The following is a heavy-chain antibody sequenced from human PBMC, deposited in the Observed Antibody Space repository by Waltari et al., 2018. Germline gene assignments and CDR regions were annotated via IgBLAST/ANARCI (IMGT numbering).Heavy chain of an antibody. J-gene: IGHJ4*02. CDR1: GFTLSPYA. CDR3: ARGTAVAGAYDY. V-gene: IGHV3-30*04. D-gene: IGHD6-19*01. Sequence: QMQLVESGGGVVKPGTSLRLSCRASGFTLSPYAMTWVRQAPGNGLEWLAVMSNDGSGQFYAESLKGRFTISRDNSANTLYLRMDSLTTEDTAVYYCARGTAVAGAYDYWGQGVLVTVST. CDR2: MSNDGSGQ.